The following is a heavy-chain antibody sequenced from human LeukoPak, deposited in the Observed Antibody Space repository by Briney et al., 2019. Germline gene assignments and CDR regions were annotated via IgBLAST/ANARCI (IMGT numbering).Heavy chain of an antibody. Sequence: SETLSLTCAVYGGSFSGYYWSWIRQPPGKGLEWIGEFNHSGSTNYNPSLKSRVTISVDTSKNQFSLKLSSVTAADTAVYYCASSSYYYDSSGYYGTWIDYWGQGTLVTVSS. CDR1: GGSFSGYY. CDR2: FNHSGST. V-gene: IGHV4-34*01. CDR3: ASSSYYYDSSGYYGTWIDY. D-gene: IGHD3-22*01. J-gene: IGHJ4*02.